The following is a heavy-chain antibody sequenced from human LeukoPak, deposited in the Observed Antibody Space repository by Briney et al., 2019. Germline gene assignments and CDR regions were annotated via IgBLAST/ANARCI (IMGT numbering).Heavy chain of an antibody. D-gene: IGHD2-2*01. Sequence: PGGSLRLSCVASGFTFSDHWMSWVRQAPGKGLEWVANIKQDESKRYYVDSVKGRFTISRDNAKNSLYLQITSLRAEDTAVYYCAREASLYCSGNDCYWAFDRWGQGTLVTVSS. J-gene: IGHJ5*02. CDR2: IKQDESKR. CDR3: AREASLYCSGNDCYWAFDR. V-gene: IGHV3-7*01. CDR1: GFTFSDHW.